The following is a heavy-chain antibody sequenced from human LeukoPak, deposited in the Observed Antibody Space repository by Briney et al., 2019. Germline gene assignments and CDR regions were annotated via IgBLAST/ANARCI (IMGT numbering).Heavy chain of an antibody. J-gene: IGHJ2*01. D-gene: IGHD1-26*01. CDR1: GFTFSSYG. V-gene: IGHV3-33*01. CDR2: IWYDGSNK. CDR3: ARDWASGSYPTRWYFDL. Sequence: GGSLRLSCAASGFTFSSYGMHWVRQAPGKGLEWVAVIWYDGSNKYYADSVKGRFTISRDNSKNTLYLQMNSLRAEDTAVYYCARDWASGSYPTRWYFDLWGRGTLVTVSS.